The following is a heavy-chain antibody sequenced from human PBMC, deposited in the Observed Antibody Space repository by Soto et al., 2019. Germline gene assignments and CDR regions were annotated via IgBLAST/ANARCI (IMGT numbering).Heavy chain of an antibody. Sequence: GGSLRLSCAASGFTFSDHYMDWVRQAPGKGLEWVGRTRNKANSYTTEYAASVKGRFTISRDYSKNSLYLQMNSLKTEDTAVYYCARGGYCSSTSCYTDYYGMDVWGQGTTVTVSS. CDR2: TRNKANSYTT. CDR3: ARGGYCSSTSCYTDYYGMDV. CDR1: GFTFSDHY. D-gene: IGHD2-2*02. V-gene: IGHV3-72*01. J-gene: IGHJ6*02.